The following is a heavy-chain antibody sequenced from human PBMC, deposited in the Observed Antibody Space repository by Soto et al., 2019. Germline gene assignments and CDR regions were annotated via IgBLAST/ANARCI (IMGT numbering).Heavy chain of an antibody. V-gene: IGHV1-18*04. CDR1: GYPFPNYG. CDR3: ARGWAHTSGDLDY. Sequence: QVQLVQSGPEVKKPGASVKVSCKASGYPFPNYGLSWVRQSPGQGLEWMGWISVSSGKREYTKKYQDRLIMTTDTSPTTAYIELRSLTSDDTAVYYCARGWAHTSGDLDYWGQGTLVIVSS. D-gene: IGHD6-19*01. CDR2: ISVSSGKR. J-gene: IGHJ4*02.